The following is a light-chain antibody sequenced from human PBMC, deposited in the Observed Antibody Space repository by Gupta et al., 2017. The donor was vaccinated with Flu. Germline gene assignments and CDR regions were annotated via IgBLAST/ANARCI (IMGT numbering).Light chain of an antibody. CDR1: RHVSTNF. J-gene: IGKJ3*01. Sequence: EIVLTQSPGTLSLSPGERATLSCRASRHVSTNFLAWYQQKPGQAPRLLMSEANYRATGTPDRSSGSGSGTEFTLTISSLEPGDVAVYYCQQFGSIPFTFGPGTKVDIK. V-gene: IGKV3-20*01. CDR3: QQFGSIPFT. CDR2: EAN.